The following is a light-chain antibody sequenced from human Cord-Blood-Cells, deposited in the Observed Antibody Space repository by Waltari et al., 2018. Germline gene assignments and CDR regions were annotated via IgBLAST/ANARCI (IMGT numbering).Light chain of an antibody. CDR3: QQSYSTPRS. Sequence: ASVGDRVTITCRASQSISSYLNWYQQKPGKAPKLLIYAASSLQSGVPSRFSGSGSGTDFTLTISSLQPEDFATYYCQQSYSTPRSFGQGTKLEIK. CDR1: QSISSY. V-gene: IGKV1-39*01. CDR2: AAS. J-gene: IGKJ2*04.